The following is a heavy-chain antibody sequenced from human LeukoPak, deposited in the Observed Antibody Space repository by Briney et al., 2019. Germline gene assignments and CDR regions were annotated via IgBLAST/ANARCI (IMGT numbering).Heavy chain of an antibody. D-gene: IGHD3-22*01. Sequence: PSETLSLTCAVYGGSFSGYYWSWIRQPPGKGLEWIGEINHSGSTNYNPSLKSRVTISVDTSKNQFSLKLSTVTAADTAVYYCASLGVVVTGGNWFDPGGQGTLVTVSA. J-gene: IGHJ5*02. CDR1: GGSFSGYY. CDR3: ASLGVVVTGGNWFDP. V-gene: IGHV4-34*01. CDR2: INHSGST.